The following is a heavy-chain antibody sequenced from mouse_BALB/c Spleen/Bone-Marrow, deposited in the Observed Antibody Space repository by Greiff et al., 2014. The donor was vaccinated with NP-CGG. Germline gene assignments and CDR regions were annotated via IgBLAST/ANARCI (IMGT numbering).Heavy chain of an antibody. J-gene: IGHJ2*01. Sequence: VQLQQSGPGLVKPSQSLSLTCSVTGYSITSGYYWNWIRQFPGNKLEWMGYISYDGSNNYNPSLKNRISITRDTSKNQFFLKLNSVTTEDTAAYYCANGYDIFDYWGQGTTLTVSS. CDR3: ANGYDIFDY. CDR1: GYSITSGYY. CDR2: ISYDGSN. D-gene: IGHD2-2*01. V-gene: IGHV3-6*02.